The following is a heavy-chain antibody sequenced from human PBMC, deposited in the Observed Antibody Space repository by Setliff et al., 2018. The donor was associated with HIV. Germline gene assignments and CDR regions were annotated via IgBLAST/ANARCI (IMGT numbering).Heavy chain of an antibody. Sequence: SETLSLTCAVYGGSFSGYYWSWIRQPPGKGLEWIGEINHSGSTNYNPSLKSRVTISVDTSKNQFSLKLSSVTAADTAVYYCARDLDYGDYDRNYYYGMDVWGQGTTVTVS. CDR3: ARDLDYGDYDRNYYYGMDV. D-gene: IGHD4-17*01. V-gene: IGHV4-34*01. CDR2: INHSGST. J-gene: IGHJ6*02. CDR1: GGSFSGYY.